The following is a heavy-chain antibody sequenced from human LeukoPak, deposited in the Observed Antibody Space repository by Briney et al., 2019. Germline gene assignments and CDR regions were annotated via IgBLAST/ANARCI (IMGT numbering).Heavy chain of an antibody. CDR3: ARSLVN. Sequence: ASVKVSCKASGYNFTGNYIHWVRQAPGQGLGWMGWINSKSGGTKYAQQFQDRITLTRDTSIRTAYMELRSLTSDDTAMYYCARSLVNWGRGTLVTVSS. V-gene: IGHV1-2*02. CDR2: INSKSGGT. CDR1: GYNFTGNY. D-gene: IGHD6-6*01. J-gene: IGHJ4*02.